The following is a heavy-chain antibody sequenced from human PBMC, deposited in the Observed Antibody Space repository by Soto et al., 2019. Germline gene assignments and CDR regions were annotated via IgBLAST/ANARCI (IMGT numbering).Heavy chain of an antibody. Sequence: EVQLVESGGGLVQPGGSLRLSCAASGFTFSSYWMSWVRQAPGKGPEWVANIKQDGSEKYYVDSVKGRFTISRDNAKNSLYLQMNSLRAEDTAVYYCARVPYYYDSSGYSYWYFDLWGRGTLVTVSS. V-gene: IGHV3-7*03. D-gene: IGHD3-22*01. CDR1: GFTFSSYW. CDR2: IKQDGSEK. J-gene: IGHJ2*01. CDR3: ARVPYYYDSSGYSYWYFDL.